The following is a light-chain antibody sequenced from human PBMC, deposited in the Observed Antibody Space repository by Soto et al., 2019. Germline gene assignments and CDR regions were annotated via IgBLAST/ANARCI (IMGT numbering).Light chain of an antibody. Sequence: QSALTQPRSVSGSPGQSVTISCTGTSSDVGGYNYVSWYQQYPGQAPKLIIYDVSNRPSGFPDRFSGSKSGNTASLTISGLQAEDEADYCCCSYAGTYSLWVFGGGTKLTVL. J-gene: IGLJ3*02. V-gene: IGLV2-11*01. CDR3: CSYAGTYSLWV. CDR2: DVS. CDR1: SSDVGGYNY.